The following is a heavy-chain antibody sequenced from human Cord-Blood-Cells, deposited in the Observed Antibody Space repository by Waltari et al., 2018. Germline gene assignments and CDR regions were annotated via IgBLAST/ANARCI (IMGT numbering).Heavy chain of an antibody. J-gene: IGHJ4*02. D-gene: IGHD3-10*01. V-gene: IGHV1-69*09. CDR1: GGTFSSYA. CDR2: IIPILGIA. Sequence: QVQLVQSGAEVKKPGSSVKVSCKASGGTFSSYAISWVRQAPGQGLEWMGRIIPILGIANYAQKFQGRVTITADKSTSTGYMELSSLRSEDTAVYYCARGDMVRGVYYFDYWGQGTLVTVSS. CDR3: ARGDMVRGVYYFDY.